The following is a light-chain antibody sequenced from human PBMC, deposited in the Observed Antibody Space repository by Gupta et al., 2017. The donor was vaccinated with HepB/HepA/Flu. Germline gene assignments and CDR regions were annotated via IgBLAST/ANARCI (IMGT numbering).Light chain of an antibody. V-gene: IGLV2-8*01. J-gene: IGLJ3*02. CDR3: SSYEGSNSHVL. CDR2: GVT. CDR1: SSAAAGDNY. Sequence: QSALTQPPSPSRSPGQPATIPCTGHSSAAAGDNYVSWYQQHPGKAPKLMIYGVTKRPSGVAERFSGSKSGNTASLTVSGLQAEDEAEYHCSSYEGSNSHVLFGGGTKLTVL.